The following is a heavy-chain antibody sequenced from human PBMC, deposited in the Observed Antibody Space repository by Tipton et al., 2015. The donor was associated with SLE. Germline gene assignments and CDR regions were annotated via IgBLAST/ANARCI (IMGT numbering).Heavy chain of an antibody. CDR3: ARVSGGMAFSSSSEGYYYYHIDV. D-gene: IGHD6-6*01. CDR2: IYYSGST. V-gene: IGHV4-59*01. CDR1: GGSISRYY. Sequence: LRLSCTISGGSISRYYWSWIRQPPGKGLEWIGYIYYSGSTNYNPSLKSRVTISVDTSRNQFSLKLSSVTAADTAVYYCARVSGGMAFSSSSEGYYYYHIDVWGKGTTVTVSS. J-gene: IGHJ6*03.